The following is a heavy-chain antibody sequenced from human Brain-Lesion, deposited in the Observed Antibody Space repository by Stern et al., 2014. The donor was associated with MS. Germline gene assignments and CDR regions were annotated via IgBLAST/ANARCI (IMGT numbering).Heavy chain of an antibody. D-gene: IGHD3-16*01. J-gene: IGHJ4*02. CDR1: GTSINTLY. CDR3: ARGGGRPYFDY. CDR2: VYYSGST. V-gene: IGHV4-59*11. Sequence: VHLVESGPGLVKPSETLSLTCTVSGTSINTLYWSWIRQSPGQGLEWIAWVYYSGSTNYTPSLKSRVPISIDTSTNQFSLKVNSVTAADTAVYYCARGGGRPYFDYWGRGTLVTVSS.